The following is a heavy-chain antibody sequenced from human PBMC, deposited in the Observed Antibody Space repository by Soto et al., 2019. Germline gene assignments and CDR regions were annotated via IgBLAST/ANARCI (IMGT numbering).Heavy chain of an antibody. CDR1: GYTFTSYG. Sequence: VSCKNFGYTFTSYGISWVRQAPVQGLEWMGWISAYNGNTNYAQKLQGRVTMTTDTSTSTSYMELRSLRSDDTAVYYCARDRGSTSCYPAYDYYGMDVWGQGTT. D-gene: IGHD2-2*01. V-gene: IGHV1-18*01. J-gene: IGHJ6*02. CDR2: ISAYNGNT. CDR3: ARDRGSTSCYPAYDYYGMDV.